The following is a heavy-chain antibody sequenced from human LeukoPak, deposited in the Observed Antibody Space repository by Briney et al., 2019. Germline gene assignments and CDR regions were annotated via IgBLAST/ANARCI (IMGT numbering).Heavy chain of an antibody. CDR3: ARGKGQDSGYDYFLDY. J-gene: IGHJ4*02. V-gene: IGHV3-74*01. CDR1: GFTFSSYW. D-gene: IGHD5-12*01. Sequence: GGSLRLSCAASGFTFSSYWMHWVRQAPGKGLVWVSRIDTDGSFTSYADSVRGRFTISRDNAKNTLYLQMNSLRADDSAIYYCARGKGQDSGYDYFLDYWGQGTLVTVSS. CDR2: IDTDGSFT.